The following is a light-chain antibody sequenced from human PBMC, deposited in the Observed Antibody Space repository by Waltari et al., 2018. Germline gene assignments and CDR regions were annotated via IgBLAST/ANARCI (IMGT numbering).Light chain of an antibody. V-gene: IGKV1-NL1*01. CDR1: QGLRNS. J-gene: IGKJ2*02. Sequence: IQMTQSPSSLSASVGDRVIIPCRPSQGLRNSLAWYQQKPGNDSKLMVYGSSTLQIGVPSRFSGSGSGTEYTLTISSLQPEDFATYYCQQYYSTPPWTFGQGTKLEIK. CDR3: QQYYSTPPWT. CDR2: GSS.